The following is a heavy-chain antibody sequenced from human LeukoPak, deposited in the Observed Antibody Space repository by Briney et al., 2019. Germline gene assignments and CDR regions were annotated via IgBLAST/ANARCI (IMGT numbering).Heavy chain of an antibody. D-gene: IGHD5-12*01. CDR1: GFTFSSYA. Sequence: TGGSLRLSCAASGFTFSSYAMSWVRQAPGKGLEWVSGISGSGGNTYYADSVKGRFTISRDNSQNTLYLQMNSLRAEDTALYYCAKDLGGSTDSWGQGTLVTVSS. CDR3: AKDLGGSTDS. V-gene: IGHV3-23*01. J-gene: IGHJ4*02. CDR2: ISGSGGNT.